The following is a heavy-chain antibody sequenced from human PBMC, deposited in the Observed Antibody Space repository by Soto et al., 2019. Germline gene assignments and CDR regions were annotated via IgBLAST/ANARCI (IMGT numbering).Heavy chain of an antibody. CDR2: FIPVYRTL. D-gene: IGHD3-3*01. CDR1: GGSFGNSA. V-gene: IGHV1-69*01. CDR3: ATGVIWIGYFTVDS. Sequence: QVLLVQSGAEVKKPGSSVKISCKASGGSFGNSAINWVRQTPGQGLEWLGGFIPVYRTLNYAPKFQGRVTITADESTGTAYMTLCSLASNDTAVYYCATGVIWIGYFTVDSWGQGTRVTVSS. J-gene: IGHJ4*02.